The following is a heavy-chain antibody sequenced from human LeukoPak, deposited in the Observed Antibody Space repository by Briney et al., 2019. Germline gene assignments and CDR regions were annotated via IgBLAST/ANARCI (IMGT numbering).Heavy chain of an antibody. Sequence: KSGGSLRLSCATSGFSLKAYAMHWIRQAPGKGLEWVATVAHDGVNKYYLDSVKGRFTISRDSSDTLDLQMNSLRPEDTAVYYCARDWGASDWYNWFGPWGQGTLVIVDS. CDR2: VAHDGVNK. CDR3: ARDWGASDWYNWFGP. CDR1: GFSLKAYA. V-gene: IGHV3-30*19. D-gene: IGHD3-9*01. J-gene: IGHJ5*02.